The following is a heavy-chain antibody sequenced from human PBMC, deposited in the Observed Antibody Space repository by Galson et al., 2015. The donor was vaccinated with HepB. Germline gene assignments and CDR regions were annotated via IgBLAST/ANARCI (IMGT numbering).Heavy chain of an antibody. D-gene: IGHD3-3*01. CDR1: GFTFSSYS. V-gene: IGHV3-21*01. CDR2: ISSSSSYI. CDR3: ARDGYYDFWSGYYSTLDAFDI. Sequence: SLRLSCAASGFTFSSYSMNWDRQAPGKGLEWVSSISSSSSYIYYADSVEGRFTISRDNAKNSLYLQMNSLRAEDTAVYYCARDGYYDFWSGYYSTLDAFDIWGQGTMVTVSS. J-gene: IGHJ3*02.